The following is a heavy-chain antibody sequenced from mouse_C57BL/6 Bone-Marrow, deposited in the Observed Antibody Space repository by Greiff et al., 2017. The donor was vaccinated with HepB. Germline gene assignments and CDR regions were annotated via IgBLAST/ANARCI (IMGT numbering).Heavy chain of an antibody. Sequence: EVKLVESGPGLVKPSQSLSLTCSVTGYSITSGYYWNWIRQFPGNKLEWMGYISYDGSNNYNPSLKNRISITRDTSKNQFFLKLNSVTTEDTATYYCAREGGRYAMDYWGQGTSVTVSS. J-gene: IGHJ4*01. CDR2: ISYDGSN. V-gene: IGHV3-6*01. CDR1: GYSITSGYY. CDR3: AREGGRYAMDY.